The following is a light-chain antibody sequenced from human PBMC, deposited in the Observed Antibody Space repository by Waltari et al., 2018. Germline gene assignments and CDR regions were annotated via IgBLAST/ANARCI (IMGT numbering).Light chain of an antibody. CDR1: QSINNW. V-gene: IGKV1-5*03. CDR2: KAS. CDR3: QQYETFT. J-gene: IGKJ5*01. Sequence: DIPLTQSPSTQSAFVAETVSITCRASQSINNWLAWYQLKPGKAPKLLIYKASTLEIGVPSRFSGTGSGTEFTLTITNLQPDDFATYYCQQYETFTFGQGTRQEIK.